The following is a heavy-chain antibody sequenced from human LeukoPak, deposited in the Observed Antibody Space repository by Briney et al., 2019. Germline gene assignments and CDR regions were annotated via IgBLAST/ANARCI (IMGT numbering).Heavy chain of an antibody. CDR3: ARDYTGYFP. D-gene: IGHD3-9*01. CDR2: IKTDGSEK. Sequence: GGSLRLSCEASGFTFSSYWMSWVRQAPGKGLEWVANIKTDGSEKYYVDSVKGRFTISGDNAKNSLYLQMNSLRAEDTAVYYCARDYTGYFPWGQGTLVIVSS. CDR1: GFTFSSYW. V-gene: IGHV3-7*03. J-gene: IGHJ5*02.